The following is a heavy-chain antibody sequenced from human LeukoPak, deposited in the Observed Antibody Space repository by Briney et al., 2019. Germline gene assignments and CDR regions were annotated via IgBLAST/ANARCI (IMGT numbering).Heavy chain of an antibody. CDR2: IRYDGSDK. Sequence: GGSLRLSCAASGLTFSNYGMHWVRQAPGKGLEWVAFIRYDGSDKYYADSVKGRLTISRDNSKRTLYLQMNSLRAEDTAVYYCAKEYAGSHYYYYYMDVWGKGTTVTVSS. J-gene: IGHJ6*03. CDR3: AKEYAGSHYYYYYMDV. V-gene: IGHV3-30*02. CDR1: GLTFSNYG.